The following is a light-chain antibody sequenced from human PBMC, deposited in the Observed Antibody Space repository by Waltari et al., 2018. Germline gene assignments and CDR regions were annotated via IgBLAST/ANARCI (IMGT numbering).Light chain of an antibody. CDR3: QQYNSYWHT. J-gene: IGKJ2*01. Sequence: DIQMTQSPSTLSASVGERVTITCRASQSISSWLAWYQQKPGKAPKLLIYKASSLESGVPSRFSGSGSGTEFTLTISSLQPDDFATYYCQQYNSYWHTFGQGTKLEIK. CDR1: QSISSW. CDR2: KAS. V-gene: IGKV1-5*03.